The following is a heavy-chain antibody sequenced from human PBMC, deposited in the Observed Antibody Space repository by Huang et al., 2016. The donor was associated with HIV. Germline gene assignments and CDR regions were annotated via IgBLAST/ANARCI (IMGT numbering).Heavy chain of an antibody. CDR3: ARDRGYYGSGSFTL. D-gene: IGHD3-10*01. Sequence: QVRLVQSGAEVKKPGSSVRVSCKNSGGTFRNGANSWVRQAPGQGLEWMGGMSPLLGTTHHAQRCKGRFTVVADDSATTVHMDLNSLTSEDTAIYYCARDRGYYGSGSFTLWGQGTLVTVSS. CDR1: GGTFRNGA. CDR2: MSPLLGTT. V-gene: IGHV1-69*13. J-gene: IGHJ4*02.